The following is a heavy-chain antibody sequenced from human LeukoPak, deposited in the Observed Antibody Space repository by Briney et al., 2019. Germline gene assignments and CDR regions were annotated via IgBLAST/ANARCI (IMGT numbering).Heavy chain of an antibody. CDR3: ARGRDFDY. CDR2: IYHSGST. CDR1: GGSISSGGYS. J-gene: IGHJ4*02. Sequence: SQTLSPTCAVSGGSISSGGYSWSWIRQPPGKGLEWIGYIYHSGSTYYNPSLKSRVTISVDRSKNQFSLKLSSVTAADTAVYYCARGRDFDYWGQGTLVTVSS. V-gene: IGHV4-30-2*01.